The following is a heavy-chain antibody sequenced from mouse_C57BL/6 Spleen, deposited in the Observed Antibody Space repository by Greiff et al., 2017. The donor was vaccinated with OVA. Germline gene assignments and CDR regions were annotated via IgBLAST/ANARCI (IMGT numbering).Heavy chain of an antibody. Sequence: QVQLKQSGPELVKPGASVKISCKASGYAFSSSWMNWVKQRPGKGLEWIGRIYPGDGDTNYNGKFKGKATLTADKSSSTAYMQLSSLTSEDSAVYFCARGGFGSSYYFDDWGQGTTLTVSS. CDR2: IYPGDGDT. CDR1: GYAFSSSW. D-gene: IGHD1-1*01. CDR3: ARGGFGSSYYFDD. V-gene: IGHV1-82*01. J-gene: IGHJ2*01.